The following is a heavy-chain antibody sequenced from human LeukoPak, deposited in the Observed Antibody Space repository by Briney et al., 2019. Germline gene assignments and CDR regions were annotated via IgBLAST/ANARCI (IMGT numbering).Heavy chain of an antibody. CDR1: GYTFTSYG. Sequence: ASVKVSCKASGYTFTSYGISWVRQAPGQGLEWMGWISAYNGNTNYAQKLQGRVTMTRDTSISTAYMELSRLRSDDTAVYYCARDLGYSSSSWGQGTLVTVSS. V-gene: IGHV1-18*01. CDR3: ARDLGYSSSS. J-gene: IGHJ5*02. CDR2: ISAYNGNT. D-gene: IGHD6-6*01.